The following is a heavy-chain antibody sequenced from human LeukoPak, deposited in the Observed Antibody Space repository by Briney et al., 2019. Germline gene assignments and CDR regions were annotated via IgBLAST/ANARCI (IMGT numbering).Heavy chain of an antibody. D-gene: IGHD3-22*01. Sequence: PGGSLRLSCAASGFTFSSYWMHWVRQAPGKGLVWVSRINSDGSSTNYADSVKGRFTIPRDNAKNTLYLQMNSLRAEDTAVYYCTREEDYYDSSGYYRDAFDIWGQGTKVTASS. CDR2: INSDGSST. J-gene: IGHJ3*02. CDR3: TREEDYYDSSGYYRDAFDI. CDR1: GFTFSSYW. V-gene: IGHV3-74*01.